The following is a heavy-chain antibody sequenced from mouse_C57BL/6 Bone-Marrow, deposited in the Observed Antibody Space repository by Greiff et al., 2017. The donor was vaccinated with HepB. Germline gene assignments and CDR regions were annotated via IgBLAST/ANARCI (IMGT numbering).Heavy chain of an antibody. J-gene: IGHJ4*01. D-gene: IGHD2-1*01. CDR3: ARVYYGNYANYAMDY. CDR2: ISYDGSN. CDR1: GYSITSGYY. V-gene: IGHV3-6*01. Sequence: EVHLVESGPGLVKPSQSLSLTCSVTGYSITSGYYWNWIRQFPGNKLEWMGYISYDGSNNYNPSLKNRISITRDTSKNQFFLKLNSVTTEDTATYYCARVYYGNYANYAMDYWGQGTSVTVSS.